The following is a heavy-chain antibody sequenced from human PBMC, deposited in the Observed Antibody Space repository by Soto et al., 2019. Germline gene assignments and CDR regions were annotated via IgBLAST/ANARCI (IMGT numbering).Heavy chain of an antibody. CDR3: AREGGYYDSSGYPHLVP. V-gene: IGHV4-30-4*01. CDR1: GGSISSGDYY. J-gene: IGHJ4*02. Sequence: SETLSLTCTVSGGSISSGDYYWSWIRQPPGKGLEWIGYIYYSGSTYYNPSLKSRVTISVDTSKNQFSLKLSSVTAADTAVYYCAREGGYYDSSGYPHLVPWGQGTLLTVSS. D-gene: IGHD3-22*01. CDR2: IYYSGST.